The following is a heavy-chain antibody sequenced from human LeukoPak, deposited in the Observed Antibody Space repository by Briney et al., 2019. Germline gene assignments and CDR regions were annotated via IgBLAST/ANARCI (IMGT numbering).Heavy chain of an antibody. CDR2: IYPGDSDT. D-gene: IGHD2-2*02. CDR1: GYSFTRYW. CDR3: ARENPYCSSTSCYTKSGFDY. V-gene: IGHV5-51*01. J-gene: IGHJ4*02. Sequence: GESLKISCKGSGYSFTRYWIGWVRQMPGKGLEWMGIIYPGDSDTRYSPSLQGQVTISADKSISTAYLQWSSLKASDTAMYYCARENPYCSSTSCYTKSGFDYWGQGTLVTVSS.